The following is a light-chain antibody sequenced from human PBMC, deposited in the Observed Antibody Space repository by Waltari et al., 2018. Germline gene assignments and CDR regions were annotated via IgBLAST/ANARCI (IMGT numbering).Light chain of an antibody. CDR2: GNN. CDR3: QSYDSSLSGVI. Sequence: QSLPTQPPSVSAPPGQRITISCTGTSSNLRAGYAFPGYLQRPGTATKLLILGNNNRPSGVPDRFSAAKSDTSASLAITGLQAEDEADYYCQSYDSSLSGVIFGGGTKLTVL. J-gene: IGLJ2*01. V-gene: IGLV1-40*01. CDR1: SSNLRAGYA.